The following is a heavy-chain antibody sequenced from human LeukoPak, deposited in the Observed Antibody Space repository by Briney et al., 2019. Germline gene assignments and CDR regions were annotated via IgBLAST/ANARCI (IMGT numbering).Heavy chain of an antibody. Sequence: ASVKVSCKASGYTFTSYGISWVRQAPGQGLGWMGWISAYNGNTNYAQKVQGRVTMTTDTSTSTAYMELSRLRSDDTAVYYCARVSITNSYYYGSGRNAFDIWGQGTMVTVSS. J-gene: IGHJ3*02. CDR3: ARVSITNSYYYGSGRNAFDI. CDR1: GYTFTSYG. CDR2: ISAYNGNT. V-gene: IGHV1-18*01. D-gene: IGHD3-10*01.